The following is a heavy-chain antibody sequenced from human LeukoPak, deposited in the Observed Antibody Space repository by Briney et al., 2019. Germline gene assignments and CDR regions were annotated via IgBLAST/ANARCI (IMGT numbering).Heavy chain of an antibody. V-gene: IGHV1-2*02. CDR3: ARDYGDYAYYFDY. CDR1: GYTFTGYY. J-gene: IGHJ4*02. Sequence: VASVKVSCKASGYTFTGYYMHWVRQAPGQGLEWMGWINPNSGGTNYAQKFQGRVTMTRDTSISTAYMELSRLRSDDTAVYYCARDYGDYAYYFDYWGQGTLVTVSS. D-gene: IGHD4-17*01. CDR2: INPNSGGT.